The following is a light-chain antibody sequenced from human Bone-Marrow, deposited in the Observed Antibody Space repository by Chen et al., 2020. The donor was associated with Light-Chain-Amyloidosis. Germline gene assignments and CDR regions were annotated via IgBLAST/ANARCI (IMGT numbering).Light chain of an antibody. J-gene: IGLJ2*01. Sequence: SYELTQPPSVSVSPGQTARITCSGDDLPTKYAYWYQQKPGQAAVLVIHRDTERPSGISERFSGSRSGTTAPLTISGGQAEDEADYHCQSADSSGTYEVLFGGGTKLTVL. CDR1: DLPTKY. CDR2: RDT. CDR3: QSADSSGTYEVL. V-gene: IGLV3-25*03.